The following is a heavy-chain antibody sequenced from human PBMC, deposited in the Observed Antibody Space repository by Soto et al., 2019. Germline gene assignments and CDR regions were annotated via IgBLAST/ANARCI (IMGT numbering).Heavy chain of an antibody. V-gene: IGHV1-69*01. J-gene: IGHJ4*02. Sequence: QVQLVQSGAEVKKPGSSVKVSCKASGGTFSRYAISWVRQAPGQGLEWMGGIIPIFGTPIYAQKFQGRVTITADDSPSTAYMQLSSLRSEDTAVYYCARAAAIMIRGEDYWGQGTLVTVSS. CDR3: ARAAAIMIRGEDY. D-gene: IGHD3-10*01. CDR1: GGTFSRYA. CDR2: IIPIFGTP.